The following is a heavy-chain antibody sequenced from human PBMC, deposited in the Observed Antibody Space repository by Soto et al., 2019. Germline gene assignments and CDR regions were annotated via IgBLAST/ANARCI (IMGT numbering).Heavy chain of an antibody. CDR1: GLTFSNYA. D-gene: IGHD4-17*01. J-gene: IGHJ4*02. Sequence: QVHLVESGGGVVQPGRSLRLSCAASGLTFSNYAMHWVREAAGKGLEWVAFISYDGTNRCYPDSVKGRFTISRDNSKNTLSLQMDSLKTEDTAMYYCARESDSTVTSGGGGFAKYYWGQALLLTVS. V-gene: IGHV3-30-3*01. CDR2: ISYDGTNR. CDR3: ARESDSTVTSGGGGFAKYY.